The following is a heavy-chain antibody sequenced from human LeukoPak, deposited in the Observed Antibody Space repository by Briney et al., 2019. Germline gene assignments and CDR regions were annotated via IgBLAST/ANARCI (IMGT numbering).Heavy chain of an antibody. J-gene: IGHJ4*02. V-gene: IGHV1-69*01. D-gene: IGHD2-15*01. Sequence: GSSVKVSCKASGGTFSSYAISWVRQAPGQGLEWMGGIIPIFGTANYAQKFQGRVTITADESTSTAYMELSSLRSEDTAVYYRARDTPGYCSGGSCPRAFDYWGQGTLVTVSS. CDR2: IIPIFGTA. CDR1: GGTFSSYA. CDR3: ARDTPGYCSGGSCPRAFDY.